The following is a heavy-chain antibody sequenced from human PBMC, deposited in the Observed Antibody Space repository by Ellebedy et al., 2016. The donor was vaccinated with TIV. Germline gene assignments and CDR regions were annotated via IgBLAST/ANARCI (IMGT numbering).Heavy chain of an antibody. CDR1: GGSISSYY. Sequence: MPSETLSLTCTVSGGSISSYYWSWIRQPPGKGLEWVGTIFYSGRTYYNPSLTSRVSISLDTSKNHFSLTLSSVTAADTAVYYCSGLGDSSGWYEGNWGQGTLVTVSS. CDR2: IFYSGRT. J-gene: IGHJ4*02. D-gene: IGHD6-19*01. V-gene: IGHV4-59*04. CDR3: SGLGDSSGWYEGN.